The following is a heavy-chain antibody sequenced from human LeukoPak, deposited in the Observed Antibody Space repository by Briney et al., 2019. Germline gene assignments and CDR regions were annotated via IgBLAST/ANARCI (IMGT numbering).Heavy chain of an antibody. CDR1: GFTVISNH. CDR2: ICSVGST. J-gene: IGHJ4*02. Sequence: TGGALRLSCAASGFTVISNHMSWARPAPGNGLEGDSLICSVGSTYYADFVKGRFTISRDNSKNTLYLQMNSLRAEDTAVYHCARDRGYCSGGTCYGLYFDYWGQGTLVTVSS. V-gene: IGHV3-53*01. CDR3: ARDRGYCSGGTCYGLYFDY. D-gene: IGHD2-15*01.